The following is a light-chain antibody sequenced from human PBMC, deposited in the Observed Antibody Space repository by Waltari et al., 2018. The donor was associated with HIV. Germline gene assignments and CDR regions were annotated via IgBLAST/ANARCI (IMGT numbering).Light chain of an antibody. CDR3: QSADTSGTRV. Sequence: SFELTQPPSVSVSPGQTARITCSGDALAKQYTYWYQQKPGQAPVVVIYKETGRPAGIPERFSGSSSGTTVTLIISGVQAEDEADYYCQSADTSGTRVFASGTKVTVL. J-gene: IGLJ1*01. V-gene: IGLV3-25*03. CDR1: ALAKQY. CDR2: KET.